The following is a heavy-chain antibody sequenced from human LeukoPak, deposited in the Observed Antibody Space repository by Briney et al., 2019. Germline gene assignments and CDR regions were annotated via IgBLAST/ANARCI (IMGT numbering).Heavy chain of an antibody. CDR3: VRDGGRLNFGNGASFDN. CDR2: ISSSDSTI. J-gene: IGHJ4*02. D-gene: IGHD3-10*01. V-gene: IGHV3-48*03. Sequence: PGGSLRLSCAASGFTFSSYEMNWVRQAPGKGLEWVSYISSSDSTIYYADSVKGRFTISRDNAKNTLYLQMNSLRAEDTAMYYCVRDGGRLNFGNGASFDNWGQGTLVTVSS. CDR1: GFTFSSYE.